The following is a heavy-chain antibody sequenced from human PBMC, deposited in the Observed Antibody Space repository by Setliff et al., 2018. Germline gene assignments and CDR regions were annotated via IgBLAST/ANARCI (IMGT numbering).Heavy chain of an antibody. CDR1: GGSISSYH. J-gene: IGHJ6*03. CDR2: TYSSGST. D-gene: IGHD5-12*01. Sequence: SETLSLTCSVSGGSISSYHWSWIRQPPGKGLEWIGSTYSSGSTNYNPSLKSRVTISLDTSKNLFSLNLSSVTAADTAVYYCARVLGYNGYGNYYIYYFMGVWGKGTTVTVSS. V-gene: IGHV4-4*08. CDR3: ARVLGYNGYGNYYIYYFMGV.